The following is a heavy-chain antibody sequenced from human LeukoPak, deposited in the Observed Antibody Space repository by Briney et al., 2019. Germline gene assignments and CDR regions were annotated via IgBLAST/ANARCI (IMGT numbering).Heavy chain of an antibody. J-gene: IGHJ4*02. CDR2: ISYSANT. V-gene: IGHV4-39*01. CDR1: GGSISRTSYY. CDR3: GRVILGEAKSPSDC. Sequence: SETLSLTCTVSGGSISRTSYYWGWIRQPPGKGLEWIGVISYSANTYYNPSLKSRVTISVDTSKNQFSLKLTSVTAADTAVYFCGRVILGEAKSPSDCWGQGTLVTVSS. D-gene: IGHD3-10*01.